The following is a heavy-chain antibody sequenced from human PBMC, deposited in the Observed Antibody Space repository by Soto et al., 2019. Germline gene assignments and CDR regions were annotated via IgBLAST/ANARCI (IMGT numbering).Heavy chain of an antibody. CDR2: ISSSSSYI. Sequence: GGSLRLSCAASGFTFSSYSMNWVRQAPGKGLEWVSSISSSSSYIYYADSVKGRFTISRDNAKNSLYLQMNSLRAEDTAVYYCARTKRTYYYDSSGYPNDGKDYYYYYGMDVWGQGTTVTVSS. V-gene: IGHV3-21*01. D-gene: IGHD3-22*01. CDR3: ARTKRTYYYDSSGYPNDGKDYYYYYGMDV. J-gene: IGHJ6*02. CDR1: GFTFSSYS.